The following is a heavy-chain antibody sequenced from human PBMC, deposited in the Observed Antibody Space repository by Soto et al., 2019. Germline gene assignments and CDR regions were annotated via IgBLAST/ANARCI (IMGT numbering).Heavy chain of an antibody. CDR2: INHSGST. V-gene: IGHV4-34*01. CDR1: GGSFSGYY. J-gene: IGHJ5*02. D-gene: IGHD1-20*01. Sequence: SETLSLTCAVYGGSFSGYYWSWIRQPPGKGLEWIGEINHSGSTNYNPSLKSRVTISVDTSKNQFSLKLSSVTAADTAVYYCARVRDIWTNENWFDPWGQGTLVTVSS. CDR3: ARVRDIWTNENWFDP.